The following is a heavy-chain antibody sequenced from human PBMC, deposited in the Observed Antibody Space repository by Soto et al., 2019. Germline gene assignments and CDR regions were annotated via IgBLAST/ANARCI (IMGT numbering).Heavy chain of an antibody. J-gene: IGHJ5*01. V-gene: IGHV1-3*01. Sequence: GASVKVSCKASGYTFTSYAMHWVRQAPGQRLEWMGWINAGNGNTKYSQKFQGRVTITRDTSASTAYMELSSLRSEDTAVYYCARGLGDSATFDCWGQGALVTVSS. D-gene: IGHD2-21*02. CDR3: ARGLGDSATFDC. CDR2: INAGNGNT. CDR1: GYTFTSYA.